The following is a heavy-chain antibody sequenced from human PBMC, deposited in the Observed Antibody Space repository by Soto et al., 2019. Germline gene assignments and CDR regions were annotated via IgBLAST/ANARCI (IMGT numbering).Heavy chain of an antibody. Sequence: SETLSLTCTVSGGSISGYYWSWIRQPPGKGLEWIGYMYNTGSTVYNPSFKSRVTISVDTSKNTQYLQMNSLRAEDTAVYYCAKEVWSGPMDVWGQGTTVTVSS. CDR3: AKEVWSGPMDV. CDR2: MYNTGST. J-gene: IGHJ6*02. V-gene: IGHV4-59*01. CDR1: GGSISGYY. D-gene: IGHD3-3*01.